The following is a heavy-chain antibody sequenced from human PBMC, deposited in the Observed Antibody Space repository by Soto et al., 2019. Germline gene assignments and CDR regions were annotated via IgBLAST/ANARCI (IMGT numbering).Heavy chain of an antibody. Sequence: QVPLVQSGAEVKKPGSSVMVSCNASGGTFSSYAISCMRQAPGQGIEWLGGIIPISGTANYAQKFQGRFTINGAETTSTGYMELSSRKSDDTDVYYCARHVEGGTAGTTVSYWGQGTLVAFSS. D-gene: IGHD1-1*01. CDR3: ARHVEGGTAGTTVSY. J-gene: IGHJ4*02. V-gene: IGHV1-69*12. CDR1: GGTFSSYA. CDR2: IIPISGTA.